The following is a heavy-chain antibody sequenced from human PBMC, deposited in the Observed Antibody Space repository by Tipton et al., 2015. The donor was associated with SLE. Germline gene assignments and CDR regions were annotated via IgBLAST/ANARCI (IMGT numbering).Heavy chain of an antibody. Sequence: TLSLTCAVYGGSFSGNYWSWIRQPPGKGLEWIGYIYYSGSTNYNPSLKSRVTISVDTSKNQFSLKLSSVTAADTAVYYCARGGSLYSNGWFDPWGQGTLVTVSS. CDR1: GGSFSGNY. D-gene: IGHD4-11*01. CDR3: ARGGSLYSNGWFDP. V-gene: IGHV4-34*01. J-gene: IGHJ5*02. CDR2: IYYSGST.